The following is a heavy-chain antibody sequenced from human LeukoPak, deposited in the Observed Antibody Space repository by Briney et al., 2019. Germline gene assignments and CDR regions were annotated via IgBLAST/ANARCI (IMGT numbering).Heavy chain of an antibody. CDR1: GGSFSGYY. CDR3: ARGPAVTTFTPFQH. V-gene: IGHV4-34*01. J-gene: IGHJ1*01. Sequence: ASETLSLTCAVYGGSFSGYYRSWIRQPPGEGLEWIGEINHSGSTNYNPSLKSRVTISVDTSKNQFSLKLSSVTAADTAVYYCARGPAVTTFTPFQHWGQGTLVTVSS. CDR2: INHSGST. D-gene: IGHD4-17*01.